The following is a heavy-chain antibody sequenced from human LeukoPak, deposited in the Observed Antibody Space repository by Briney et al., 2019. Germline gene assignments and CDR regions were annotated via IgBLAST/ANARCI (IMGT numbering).Heavy chain of an antibody. Sequence: GGSLRLSCAASGFAFDDYGMSWVRQAPGKGLEWVSGINWNGGSTGYADSVKGRFTISRDDAKNSLYLQMNSLRAEDTALYYCARCETYYDFWSGYYSWGQGTLVTVSS. V-gene: IGHV3-20*04. CDR3: ARCETYYDFWSGYYS. J-gene: IGHJ5*02. CDR2: INWNGGST. CDR1: GFAFDDYG. D-gene: IGHD3-3*01.